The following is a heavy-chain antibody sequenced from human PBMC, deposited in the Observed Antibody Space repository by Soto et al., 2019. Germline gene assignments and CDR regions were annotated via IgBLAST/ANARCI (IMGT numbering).Heavy chain of an antibody. Sequence: PSQTLSLTCTVSGGAVTNGAYYWTWIRQSPGKRLEYIVFLYYSGSTNYNPSLKSRVSISVDTSKNQFSLKLTSVTAADTAVYSCARESEIFGVSGYWGQGSQAT. D-gene: IGHD3-3*01. V-gene: IGHV4-61*08. J-gene: IGHJ4*02. CDR1: GGAVTNGAYY. CDR2: LYYSGST. CDR3: ARESEIFGVSGY.